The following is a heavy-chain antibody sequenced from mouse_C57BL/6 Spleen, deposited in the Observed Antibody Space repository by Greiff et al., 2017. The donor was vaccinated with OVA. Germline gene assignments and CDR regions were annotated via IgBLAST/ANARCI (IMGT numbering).Heavy chain of an antibody. Sequence: VQLQQPGAELVKPGASVKVSCKASGYTFTSYWMHWVKQRPGQGLEWIGRIHPSDSDTNYNQKFKGKATLTVDKSSSTAYMPLSSLTSEDSAVYYCASLDSSCYRHFDYWGQGTTLTVSS. J-gene: IGHJ2*01. CDR3: ASLDSSCYRHFDY. D-gene: IGHD3-2*02. CDR1: GYTFTSYW. V-gene: IGHV1-74*01. CDR2: IHPSDSDT.